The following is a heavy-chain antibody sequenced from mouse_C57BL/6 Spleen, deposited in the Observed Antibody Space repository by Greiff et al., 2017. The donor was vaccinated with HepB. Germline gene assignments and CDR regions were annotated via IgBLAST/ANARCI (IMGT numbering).Heavy chain of an antibody. CDR1: GYTFTSYW. CDR3: ARIYYDYESWVAY. D-gene: IGHD2-4*01. V-gene: IGHV1-7*01. J-gene: IGHJ3*01. Sequence: VQLQQSGAELAKPGASVKLSCKASGYTFTSYWMHWVKQRPGQGLEWIGYINPSSGYTKYNQKFKDKATLTADKSSSTAYMQLSSLTYEDSAVYYCARIYYDYESWVAYWGQGTLVTVSA. CDR2: INPSSGYT.